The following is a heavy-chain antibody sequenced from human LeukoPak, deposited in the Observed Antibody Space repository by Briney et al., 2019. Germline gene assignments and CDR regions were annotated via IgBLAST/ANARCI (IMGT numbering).Heavy chain of an antibody. CDR2: MYHSGST. V-gene: IGHV4-30-2*01. J-gene: IGHJ3*02. CDR1: GGSISSGGYC. Sequence: SETLSLTWAVAGGSISSGGYCWGWIREPGGKGLEWIGYMYHSGSTYYNPSLKSRFTISVDRSKNQFSLKLSSVPAADPAVYYCARDTDILTGYDAFDIWGQGTMVTVSS. CDR3: ARDTDILTGYDAFDI. D-gene: IGHD3-9*01.